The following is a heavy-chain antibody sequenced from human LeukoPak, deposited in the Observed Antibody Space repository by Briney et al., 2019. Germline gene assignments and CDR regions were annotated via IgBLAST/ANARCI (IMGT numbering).Heavy chain of an antibody. J-gene: IGHJ4*02. V-gene: IGHV3-21*01. CDR3: ASVGTARDY. Sequence: GGSLRLSCAASGFTFGSYSMTWVRQAPGKGLEWVSSISSSSSYIYYADSVKGRFTISRDNAKNSLYLQMNSLRAEDTAVYYCASVGTARDYWGQGTLVTVSS. CDR1: GFTFGSYS. CDR2: ISSSSSYI.